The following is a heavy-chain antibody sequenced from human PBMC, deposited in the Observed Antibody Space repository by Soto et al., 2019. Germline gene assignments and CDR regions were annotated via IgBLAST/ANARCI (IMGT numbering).Heavy chain of an antibody. CDR2: ISSSSSYI. J-gene: IGHJ6*02. D-gene: IGHD6-19*01. CDR1: GFTFSSYS. CDR3: ARDEALAGTTPSSYYYYGMDV. Sequence: GGSLRLSCAASGFTFSSYSMNWVRQAPGKGLEWVSSISSSSSYIYYADSVKGRFTISRDNAKNSLYLQMNSLRAEDTAVYYCARDEALAGTTPSSYYYYGMDVWGQGTTVTVSS. V-gene: IGHV3-21*01.